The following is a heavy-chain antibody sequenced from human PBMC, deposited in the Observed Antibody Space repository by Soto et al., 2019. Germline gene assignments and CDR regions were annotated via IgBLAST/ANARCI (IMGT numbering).Heavy chain of an antibody. CDR1: GGSICSYS. J-gene: IGHJ4*02. CDR3: ARDSCSFDD. Sequence: PSVPLSQTCPVAGGSICSYSWSWIRQPPGKGLEWIGYIYYSGSTDYNPSLKSRVTISVDTSKNQFSLKLRSVTAADTAVYYCARDSCSFDDWGQGILATDSS. V-gene: IGHV4-59*01. CDR2: IYYSGST.